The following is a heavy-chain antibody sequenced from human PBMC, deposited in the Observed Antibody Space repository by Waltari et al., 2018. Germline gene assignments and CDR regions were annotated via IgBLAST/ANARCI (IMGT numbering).Heavy chain of an antibody. Sequence: QVQLVESGGGVVQPGRSLRLSCAASGFTFSSYGMHWVRQAPGKGLEWVAGLSASGSRTFYAASVKGRFTISRDNSNNTLYAQMTSLTPEDTATYYCVMSLTVLVRADHWGQGTLVAVSS. CDR3: VMSLTVLVRADH. J-gene: IGHJ4*02. V-gene: IGHV3-NL1*01. CDR1: GFTFSSYG. CDR2: LSASGSRT. D-gene: IGHD1-26*01.